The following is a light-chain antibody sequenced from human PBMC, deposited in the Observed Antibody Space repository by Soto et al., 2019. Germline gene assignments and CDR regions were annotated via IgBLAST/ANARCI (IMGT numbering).Light chain of an antibody. CDR2: EVV. J-gene: IGLJ1*01. Sequence: QSVLTQPPSASGSSGQSVTISCTGTKNDIGVYDFVSWYQHHPGKAPRLIIYEVVQRPSGVPDRSSGSKSGNTASLTVSGLQAADEADYFCKSYAGSNTYVFGSGTKATVL. V-gene: IGLV2-8*01. CDR1: KNDIGVYDF. CDR3: KSYAGSNTYV.